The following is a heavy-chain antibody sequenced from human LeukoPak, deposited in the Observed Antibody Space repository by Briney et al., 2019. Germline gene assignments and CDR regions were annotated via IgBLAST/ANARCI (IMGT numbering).Heavy chain of an antibody. D-gene: IGHD3-10*01. Sequence: PGGSLRLSCAASGFTFNSYGMHWVRQAPGKGLEWVAVIWYDGSNKYYADSVKGRFTISRANSKNTLYLQMNSLRAEDTAVYYCSREEDGGWFDPWSQGTLVTVSS. V-gene: IGHV3-33*01. CDR1: GFTFNSYG. CDR2: IWYDGSNK. J-gene: IGHJ5*02. CDR3: SREEDGGWFDP.